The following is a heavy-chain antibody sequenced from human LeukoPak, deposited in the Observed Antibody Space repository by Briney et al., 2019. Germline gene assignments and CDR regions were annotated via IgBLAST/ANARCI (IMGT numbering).Heavy chain of an antibody. J-gene: IGHJ5*02. Sequence: GESLKISCKGSGYSFTSYWIGWVRQMPGKGLEWMGIIYPGDSDTRYSPSFQGQVTISADKSISTAYLQWSSLKASDTAMYYCARRRGAVDGTYPYNWFDPWGQGTLVTVSP. CDR1: GYSFTSYW. D-gene: IGHD6-19*01. CDR2: IYPGDSDT. V-gene: IGHV5-51*01. CDR3: ARRRGAVDGTYPYNWFDP.